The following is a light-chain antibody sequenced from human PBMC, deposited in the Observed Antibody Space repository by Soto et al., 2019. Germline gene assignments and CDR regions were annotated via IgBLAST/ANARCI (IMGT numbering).Light chain of an antibody. CDR3: QQYNSYWT. V-gene: IGKV1-5*03. J-gene: IGKJ1*01. Sequence: DIQMTQSPSTLSASVGDRVTITCRASQSISSWLAWYQQKPGKAPKLLIYEASSLESGVPSMFSGSGSETEFTLTISSLQPDDFASYYCQQYNSYWTFGQGTKVEIK. CDR1: QSISSW. CDR2: EAS.